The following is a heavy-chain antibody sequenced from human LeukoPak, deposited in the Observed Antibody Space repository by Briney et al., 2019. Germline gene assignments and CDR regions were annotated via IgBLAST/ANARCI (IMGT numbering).Heavy chain of an antibody. CDR2: ISSSGSTI. D-gene: IGHD4-17*01. Sequence: PGGSLRLSCAASGFTFSSYSMNWVRQAPGKGLEWVSSISSSGSTIYYADSVKGRFTISRDNAKNSLYLQMNSLRAEDTAVYCCARECMAPYGDYDYYMDVWGKGTTVTISS. V-gene: IGHV3-21*04. CDR1: GFTFSSYS. J-gene: IGHJ6*03. CDR3: ARECMAPYGDYDYYMDV.